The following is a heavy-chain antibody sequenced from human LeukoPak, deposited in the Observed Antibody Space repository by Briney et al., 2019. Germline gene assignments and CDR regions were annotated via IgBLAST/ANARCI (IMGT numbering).Heavy chain of an antibody. J-gene: IGHJ4*02. CDR3: ARDREVNYDFWSGYYWDY. CDR2: INPSGGST. D-gene: IGHD3-3*01. Sequence: ASVKVSCKASGYTFTSYYMHWVRQAPGQGLEWMGIINPSGGSTSYAQKFQGRVTMTRDTSTSTVYMELSSLRSEDTAVYYCARDREVNYDFWSGYYWDYWGQGTLATVSS. CDR1: GYTFTSYY. V-gene: IGHV1-46*03.